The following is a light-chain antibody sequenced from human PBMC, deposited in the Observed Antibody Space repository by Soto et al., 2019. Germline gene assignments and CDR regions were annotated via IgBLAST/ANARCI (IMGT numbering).Light chain of an antibody. CDR1: QSVTSNY. V-gene: IGKV3-20*01. Sequence: EIVLTESPGTLSLSPGERATLSWRASQSVTSNYLAWYQPKPGQAPRLLIYGASSRATGIPDRLSGSGSGTDFTLTINRLEPEDFAVYYCQQYGSSPITFGQGTQLEIK. CDR2: GAS. J-gene: IGKJ5*01. CDR3: QQYGSSPIT.